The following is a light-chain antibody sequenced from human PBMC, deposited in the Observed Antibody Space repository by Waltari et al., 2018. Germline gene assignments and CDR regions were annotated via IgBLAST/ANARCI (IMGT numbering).Light chain of an antibody. CDR1: GPNSGRGYP. CDR3: QSFDTSLSVV. Sequence: SVLTQPPAVSGAPGPRVTIPRTGRGPNSGRGYPPHWYHQPPGQAPRLLIDGVNTRALGVPDRFFGSQSGTSASLAITGLQPEDEGDYYCQSFDTSLSVVFGGGTKLTVL. CDR2: GVN. V-gene: IGLV1-40*01. J-gene: IGLJ2*01.